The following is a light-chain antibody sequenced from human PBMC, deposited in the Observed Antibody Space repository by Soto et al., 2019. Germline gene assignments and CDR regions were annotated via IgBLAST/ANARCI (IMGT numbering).Light chain of an antibody. J-gene: IGLJ1*01. CDR3: SSYRSSNTNYV. CDR1: SSDVGDYNY. Sequence: QSALTQPASVSGSPGQSITISCTGTSSDVGDYNYVSWYQQHPGKAPKLLIYEVSNRPSGISNRFSGSKSGNTASLTISGLQAEDEADYYCSSYRSSNTNYVFGTGTKLTVL. CDR2: EVS. V-gene: IGLV2-14*01.